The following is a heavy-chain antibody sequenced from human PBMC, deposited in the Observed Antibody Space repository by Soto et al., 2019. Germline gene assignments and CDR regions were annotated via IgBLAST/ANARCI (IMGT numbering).Heavy chain of an antibody. V-gene: IGHV1-24*01. Sequence: QVQLVQSGAEVKKPGASVKVSCKVSGYTLTELSMHWVRQAPGKGLEWRGGFDPEDGETIYAQKFQVRVTMTEDTSTDTAYMELSSLSSEDTAVYYCATNEVTPTSWGMEFWGHGTTVTVSS. CDR1: GYTLTELS. CDR2: FDPEDGET. D-gene: IGHD4-4*01. J-gene: IGHJ6*02. CDR3: ATNEVTPTSWGMEF.